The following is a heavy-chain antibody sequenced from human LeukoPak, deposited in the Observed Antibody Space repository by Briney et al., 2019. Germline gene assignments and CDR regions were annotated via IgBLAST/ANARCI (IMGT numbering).Heavy chain of an antibody. J-gene: IGHJ4*02. CDR1: EFTFSSYV. D-gene: IGHD4-11*01. Sequence: PGGSLRLSCAASEFTFSSYVMSWVRQAPGKGLQWVAGIGGNGGRTHYADSVKGRFTISRDNSKNKLYLQMNSLRAEDTALYYCVKDRFATVTPQDFDFWGQGTLVTVSS. CDR3: VKDRFATVTPQDFDF. V-gene: IGHV3-23*01. CDR2: IGGNGGRT.